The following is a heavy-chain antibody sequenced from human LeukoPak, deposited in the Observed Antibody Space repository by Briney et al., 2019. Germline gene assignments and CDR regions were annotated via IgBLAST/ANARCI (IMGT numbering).Heavy chain of an antibody. CDR1: GGSISSYY. CDR3: ARGYSSGWYVFDY. D-gene: IGHD6-19*01. V-gene: IGHV4-59*01. Sequence: SETLSLTCTVSGGSISSYYWSWIRQPPGKGLEWIGYIYYSGSTNYTPPLKRRVPISVDKSKNQFSLKLSSVTAADTAVYYCARGYSSGWYVFDYWGQGTLVTVSS. J-gene: IGHJ4*02. CDR2: IYYSGST.